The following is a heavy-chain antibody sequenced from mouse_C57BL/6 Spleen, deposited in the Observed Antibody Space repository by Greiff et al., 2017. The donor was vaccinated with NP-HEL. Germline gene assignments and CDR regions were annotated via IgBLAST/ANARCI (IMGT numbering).Heavy chain of an antibody. CDR1: GYTFTSYW. CDR2: IYPGSGST. J-gene: IGHJ3*01. V-gene: IGHV1-55*01. CDR3: AKGDGSYYDWFAY. Sequence: QVQLQQPGAELVKPGASVKMSCKASGYTFTSYWITWVKQRPGQGLEWIGDIYPGSGSTNYNEKFKSKATLTVDTSSSTAYMQLSSLTSEDSAVYYCAKGDGSYYDWFAYWGQGTLVTVSA. D-gene: IGHD2-12*01.